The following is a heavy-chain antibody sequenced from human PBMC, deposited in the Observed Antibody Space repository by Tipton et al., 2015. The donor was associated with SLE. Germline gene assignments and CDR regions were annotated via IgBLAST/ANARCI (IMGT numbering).Heavy chain of an antibody. CDR2: IYYSGST. V-gene: IGHV4-59*01. CDR1: GGSISSYY. CDR3: ARAGTPFDAFDI. D-gene: IGHD1-7*01. Sequence: TLSLTCTVSGGSISSYYWSWIRQPPGKGLEWIGYIYYSGSTNYNPSLKSRVTISVDTSKNQFSLKLSSVTAADTAVYYCARAGTPFDAFDIWGQGTMVTVSS. J-gene: IGHJ3*02.